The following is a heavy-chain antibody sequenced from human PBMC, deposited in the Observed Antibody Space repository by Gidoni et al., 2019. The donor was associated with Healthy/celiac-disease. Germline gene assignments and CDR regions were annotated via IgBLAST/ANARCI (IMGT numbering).Heavy chain of an antibody. D-gene: IGHD3-22*01. CDR3: AKARPGYVDSSGLGY. CDR2: ISYDGSNE. V-gene: IGHV3-30*18. J-gene: IGHJ4*02. Sequence: QLQLVESGGGGVQPGRSLRLSCAASGFTFSSYGMHWVRQAPGKGLEWVAVISYDGSNEYYADSVKGRFTISRDNSKNTLYLQMNSLRAEDTAVYYCAKARPGYVDSSGLGYWGQGTLVTVSS. CDR1: GFTFSSYG.